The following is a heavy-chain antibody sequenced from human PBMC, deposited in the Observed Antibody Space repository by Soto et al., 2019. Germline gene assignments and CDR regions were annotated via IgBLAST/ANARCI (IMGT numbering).Heavy chain of an antibody. V-gene: IGHV1-18*01. Sequence: QVQLVQSGAEVKKPGASVKVSCRASGYTFTNYGISWVRQAPGQGLEWMGWISAYNGNTNYAQKLPGTVLMTPDTSTSTAYMEVRSLRSDDTAVYYCAREGSPADYWGQGTLVTASS. J-gene: IGHJ4*02. CDR2: ISAYNGNT. D-gene: IGHD3-10*01. CDR1: GYTFTNYG. CDR3: AREGSPADY.